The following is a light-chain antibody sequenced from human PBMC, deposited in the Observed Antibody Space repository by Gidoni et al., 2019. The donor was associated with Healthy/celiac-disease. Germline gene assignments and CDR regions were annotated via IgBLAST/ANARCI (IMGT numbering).Light chain of an antibody. CDR2: GAS. Sequence: VLAQSPGALSLSSGERATLSCRASQSVSSSYIAWYLQKPGQAPRLRIYGASSWATGTPDRFSGSGSGTDFTLTISRLKPEDFAVYYCQQYGSSPRTFGPGTKVDIK. CDR3: QQYGSSPRT. V-gene: IGKV3-20*01. CDR1: QSVSSSY. J-gene: IGKJ3*01.